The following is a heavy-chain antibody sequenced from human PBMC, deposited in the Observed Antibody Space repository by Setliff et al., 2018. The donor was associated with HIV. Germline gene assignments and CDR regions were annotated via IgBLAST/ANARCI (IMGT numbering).Heavy chain of an antibody. Sequence: SETLSLTCTVSGGSISNYYWSWIRQPPGKGLEWIGYIYYSGSTNYNLSLKSRVTTSVDTSKNQFSLKLTSLTAADTAVFYCARPAYYYDSSGYYYVGAFDIWGQGTMVTVS. CDR1: GGSISNYY. J-gene: IGHJ3*02. V-gene: IGHV4-59*01. D-gene: IGHD3-22*01. CDR3: ARPAYYYDSSGYYYVGAFDI. CDR2: IYYSGST.